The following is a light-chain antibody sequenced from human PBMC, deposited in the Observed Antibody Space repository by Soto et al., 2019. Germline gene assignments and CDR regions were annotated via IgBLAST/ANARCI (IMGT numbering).Light chain of an antibody. Sequence: QSVLTQSPSVSGAPGQRVTISCTGSSSNIGAGYDVHWYQQLPGTAPKLLIYGDSNRPSGVPDRFSGSKSGTSASLAITGLQAEDEADYYCQSYDNSLSGSHYVFGTGTKVTVL. J-gene: IGLJ1*01. V-gene: IGLV1-40*01. CDR2: GDS. CDR1: SSNIGAGYD. CDR3: QSYDNSLSGSHYV.